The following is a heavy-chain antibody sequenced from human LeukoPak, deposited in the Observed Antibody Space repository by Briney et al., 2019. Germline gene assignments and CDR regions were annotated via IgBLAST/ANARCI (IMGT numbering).Heavy chain of an antibody. D-gene: IGHD2-2*02. CDR2: IIPIFGTA. V-gene: IGHV1-69*05. CDR3: ARGPYCSSTSCYKNLDYYYYYMDV. Sequence: GASVKVSCKASGGTFSSYAISWVRQAPGQGLEWMGGIIPIFGTANYAQKFQGRVTITTDESTSTAYMELGSLRSEDTAVYYCARGPYCSSTSCYKNLDYYYYYMDVWGKGTTVTVSS. CDR1: GGTFSSYA. J-gene: IGHJ6*03.